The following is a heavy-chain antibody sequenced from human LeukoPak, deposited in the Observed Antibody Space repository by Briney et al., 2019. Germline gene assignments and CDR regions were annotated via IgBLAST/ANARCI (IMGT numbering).Heavy chain of an antibody. Sequence: ASVKVSCKASGYTFTDSYMHWVRQAPGQGLEWMGWINPKTGGTNYAQRFQGRITMTRDTSIRTAYMELNSLRSDDTAVYYCARDGRLTIFVRGIITEGSPPKNWGQGTLVTVSS. J-gene: IGHJ4*02. CDR1: GYTFTDSY. CDR2: INPKTGGT. CDR3: ARDGRLTIFVRGIITEGSPPKN. D-gene: IGHD3-10*01. V-gene: IGHV1-2*02.